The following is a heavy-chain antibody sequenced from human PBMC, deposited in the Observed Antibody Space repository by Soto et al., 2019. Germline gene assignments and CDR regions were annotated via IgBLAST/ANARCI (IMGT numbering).Heavy chain of an antibody. V-gene: IGHV1-69*13. Sequence: SVKVSCKASGGTFSSYRFNWVRQARGQGLEWLGGIVPIYRTADYAQKFQGRATITADESTRTVYMELSSLKSQDTALYYCARDSGAKLSSSWGQGTLVTVSS. CDR1: GGTFSSYR. D-gene: IGHD6-13*01. CDR2: IVPIYRTA. CDR3: ARDSGAKLSSS. J-gene: IGHJ4*02.